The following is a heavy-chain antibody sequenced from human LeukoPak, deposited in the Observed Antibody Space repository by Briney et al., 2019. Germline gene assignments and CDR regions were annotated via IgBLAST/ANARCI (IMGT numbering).Heavy chain of an antibody. D-gene: IGHD1-1*01. J-gene: IGHJ5*02. CDR1: GVSISNYY. Sequence: PSETLSLTCTVSGVSISNYYWSWLRQAPGKGLEGVGFIYYSGSTNYNPSLKSRVTRSVDTSKNQFSLKLSSVTAADTAVYYCARARRWNAAVEGWWFDPWGQGTLVTVSS. CDR2: IYYSGST. V-gene: IGHV4-59*01. CDR3: ARARRWNAAVEGWWFDP.